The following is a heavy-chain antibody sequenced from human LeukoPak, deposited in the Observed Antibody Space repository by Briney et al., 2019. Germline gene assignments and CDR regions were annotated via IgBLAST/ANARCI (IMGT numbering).Heavy chain of an antibody. V-gene: IGHV3-13*01. CDR1: GFTFSSYD. CDR3: ARSTAMVTLSDYGMDV. D-gene: IGHD5-18*01. J-gene: IGHJ6*02. Sequence: GGSLRLSCAASGFTFSSYDMHWVRQATGKGLEWVSAIGTAGDTYYPGSVKGRFTISRENAKNSLYLQMNSLRAGDTAVYYCARSTAMVTLSDYGMDVWGQGTTVTVSS. CDR2: IGTAGDT.